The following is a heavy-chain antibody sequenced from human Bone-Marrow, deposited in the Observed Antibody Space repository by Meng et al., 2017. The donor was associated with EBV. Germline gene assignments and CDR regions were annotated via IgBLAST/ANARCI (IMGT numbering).Heavy chain of an antibody. CDR3: ARGLYWGSGSYRAFNWFDP. CDR1: GGSFSGYY. CDR2: VNRSGSA. J-gene: IGHJ5*02. Sequence: QVQLNQWGAGLLKPSGTLSLTCAVYGGSFSGYYWNWIRQPPGKGLEWIGEVNRSGSANYKPSLKSRVTMSVDTSKKQFSLRLTSVTAADTAVYYCARGLYWGSGSYRAFNWFDPWGQGTLVTVSS. V-gene: IGHV4-34*01. D-gene: IGHD3-10*01.